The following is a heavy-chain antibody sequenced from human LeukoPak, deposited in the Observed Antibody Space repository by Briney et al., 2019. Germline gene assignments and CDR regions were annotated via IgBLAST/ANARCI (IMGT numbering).Heavy chain of an antibody. CDR1: GFTFSSYA. D-gene: IGHD2-21*02. CDR2: ISGRADST. Sequence: PGGSLRLSCAASGFTFSSYAMSWVRQAPGKGLEWVSGISGRADSTYYADSVKGRFTISRDNSKNTLNLQMNSLRAEDTAEYYCANHDSSYYYYMDGWGKGTTVTVSS. J-gene: IGHJ6*03. V-gene: IGHV3-23*01. CDR3: ANHDSSYYYYMDG.